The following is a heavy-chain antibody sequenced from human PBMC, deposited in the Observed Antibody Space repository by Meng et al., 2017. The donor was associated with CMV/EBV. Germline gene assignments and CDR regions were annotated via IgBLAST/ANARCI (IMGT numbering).Heavy chain of an antibody. J-gene: IGHJ4*02. V-gene: IGHV4-61*01. Sequence: SETLSPTCPVSGGSVSSGSYDWSWLRQPPGKGLEWIGYTYYSGSTNYNPTLKSRVTISVDTSKTQFSLKLSSVTAADTAVYYCASEIGRRWKLFDYWGQGTLVTVSS. CDR3: ASEIGRRWKLFDY. CDR2: TYYSGST. D-gene: IGHD4-23*01. CDR1: GGSVSSGSYD.